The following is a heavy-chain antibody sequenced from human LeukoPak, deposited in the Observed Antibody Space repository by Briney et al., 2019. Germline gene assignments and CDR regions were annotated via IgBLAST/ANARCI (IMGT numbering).Heavy chain of an antibody. CDR3: ARGFYDVLTGHPKNFDY. CDR1: GGSISSSSNY. CDR2: INYSGST. V-gene: IGHV4-39*01. J-gene: IGHJ4*02. Sequence: SETLSLTCTVSGGSISSSSNYWGWIRQSPGKGLEWIGRINYSGSTYYSPSLKSRVTISVDTSNNQFSLKLSSVTAADTAVYYCARGFYDVLTGHPKNFDYWGQGTLVTVSS. D-gene: IGHD3-9*01.